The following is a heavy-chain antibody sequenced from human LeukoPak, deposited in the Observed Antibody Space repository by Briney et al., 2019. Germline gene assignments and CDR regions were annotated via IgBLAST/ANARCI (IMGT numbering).Heavy chain of an antibody. CDR3: ARAGELAVAGRDFDY. D-gene: IGHD6-19*01. CDR1: GFSFSSYT. J-gene: IGHJ4*02. V-gene: IGHV3-21*04. CDR2: ISSSSSYI. Sequence: PGGSLRLSCAASGFSFSSYTMNWVRQAPGKGLEWVSIISSSSSYIYYADSVKGRFTISRDNAKNALYLQMNSLRVDDTAVYYCARAGELAVAGRDFDYWGQGTLVTVSS.